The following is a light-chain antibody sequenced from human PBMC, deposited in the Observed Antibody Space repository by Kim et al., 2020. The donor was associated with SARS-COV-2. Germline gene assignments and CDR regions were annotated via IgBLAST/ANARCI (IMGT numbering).Light chain of an antibody. CDR1: QGINSN. CDR2: SAF. CDR3: QQHHSFPLT. V-gene: IGKV1-9*01. J-gene: IGKJ4*01. Sequence: IQLTQSPSSLSASVGDTVTITCRASQGINSNLAWYQQRPGKAPNLLIYSAFTRHSGVPSRFSGSGSGTDFTLTITSLQPEDFATYHCQQHHSFPLTFGGGTKVDIK.